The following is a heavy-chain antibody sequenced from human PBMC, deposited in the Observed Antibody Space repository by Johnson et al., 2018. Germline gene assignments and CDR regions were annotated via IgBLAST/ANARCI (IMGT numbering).Heavy chain of an antibody. CDR2: IISDGSST. D-gene: IGHD3-22*01. CDR1: GFTFSSYW. CDR3: AKSIVVVISGTYYMDV. V-gene: IGHV3-74*01. J-gene: IGHJ6*03. Sequence: VQLQESGGGLVQPGGSLRLSCAASGFTFSSYWMHWVRHAPGKGLVWVSRIISDGSSTSYADSVKGRFTSSRDNSKNTRYLQMNRLRAGDTAVYYGAKSIVVVISGTYYMDVWGKGTTVTVSS.